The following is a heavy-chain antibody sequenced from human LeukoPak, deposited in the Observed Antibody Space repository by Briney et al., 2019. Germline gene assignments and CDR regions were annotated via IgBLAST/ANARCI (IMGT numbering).Heavy chain of an antibody. CDR3: AGYYDSSGYYRNQAFDI. J-gene: IGHJ3*02. CDR2: INSDGSST. CDR1: GFTFSSYW. V-gene: IGHV3-74*01. Sequence: PGGSLRLSCAASGFTFSSYWMHWVRQAPGKGPVWVSRINSDGSSTSYADSVKGRFTISRDNAKNTVYLQMNSLRAEDTAVYYCAGYYDSSGYYRNQAFDIWGQGTMVTVSS. D-gene: IGHD3-22*01.